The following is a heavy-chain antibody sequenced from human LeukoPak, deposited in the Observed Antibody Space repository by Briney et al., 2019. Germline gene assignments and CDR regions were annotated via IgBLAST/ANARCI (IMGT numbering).Heavy chain of an antibody. J-gene: IGHJ6*02. V-gene: IGHV1-18*01. Sequence: ASVKVSCKASGYTFTSYGISWLRQAPGQGLEWMGWISAYNGNTNYAQKLQGRVTMTTDTSTSTAYMELRSLKSDDTAVYYCARDRIYEWELLRSRYYYYGMDVWGQGTTVTVSS. CDR3: ARDRIYEWELLRSRYYYYGMDV. CDR2: ISAYNGNT. D-gene: IGHD1-26*01. CDR1: GYTFTSYG.